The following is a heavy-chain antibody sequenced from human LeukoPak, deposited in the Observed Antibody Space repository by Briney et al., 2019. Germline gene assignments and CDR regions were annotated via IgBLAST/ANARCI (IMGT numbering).Heavy chain of an antibody. J-gene: IGHJ5*02. CDR2: IIPIFGTA. CDR3: AGYCSGGSCYWDNGFDP. CDR1: GGTFSSYA. D-gene: IGHD2-15*01. V-gene: IGHV1-69*13. Sequence: SVKVSCKASGGTFSSYAISWVRQAPGQGLEWMGGIIPIFGTANYAQKFQGRVTITADESTSTAYMELSSLRSEDTAVYYCAGYCSGGSCYWDNGFDPWGQGTLVTVSS.